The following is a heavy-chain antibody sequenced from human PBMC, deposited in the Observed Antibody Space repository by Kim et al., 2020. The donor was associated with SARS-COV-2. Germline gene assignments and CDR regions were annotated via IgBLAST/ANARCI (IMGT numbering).Heavy chain of an antibody. V-gene: IGHV3-30*02. CDR3: AKGFYYGTGSLDN. D-gene: IGHD3-10*01. J-gene: IGHJ4*02. Sequence: AGAVSGRFTISGDKSNNPLYLQMNSLRPGDTAVYYCAKGFYYGTGSLDNWGQGTLVTVSS.